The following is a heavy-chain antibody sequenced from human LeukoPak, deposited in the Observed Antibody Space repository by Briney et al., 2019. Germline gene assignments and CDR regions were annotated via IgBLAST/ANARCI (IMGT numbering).Heavy chain of an antibody. D-gene: IGHD2-2*01. J-gene: IGHJ5*02. V-gene: IGHV1-8*01. CDR1: GYTFTSYD. CDR2: MNPNSGNT. Sequence: ASVKVSCKASGYTFTSYDINWGRQATGQGLEWMGWMNPNSGNTGYAQKFQGRVTMTRNTSISTAYMELSSLRSEDTAVYYCARGARGIGYCSSTSCYGDFDPWGQGTLVTVSS. CDR3: ARGARGIGYCSSTSCYGDFDP.